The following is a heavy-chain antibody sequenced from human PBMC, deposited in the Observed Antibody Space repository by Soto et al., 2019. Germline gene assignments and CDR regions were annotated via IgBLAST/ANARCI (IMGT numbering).Heavy chain of an antibody. CDR2: ISGSGGST. CDR1: GFTFSSYA. CDR3: AKEGGGELSDLYYFDY. Sequence: EVQLLESGGGLVQPGGSLRLSCAASGFTFSSYAMSWVRQAPGKGLEWVSAISGSGGSTYYADSVKGRFTISRDNSKNTLYLQMNSLRAEDTAVYYCAKEGGGELSDLYYFDYWGQGTLVTVSS. V-gene: IGHV3-23*01. D-gene: IGHD3-16*02. J-gene: IGHJ4*02.